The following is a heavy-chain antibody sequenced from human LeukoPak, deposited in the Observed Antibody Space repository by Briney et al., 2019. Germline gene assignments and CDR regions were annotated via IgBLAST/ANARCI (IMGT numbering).Heavy chain of an antibody. CDR2: IYYSGSI. V-gene: IGHV4-30-4*01. CDR1: GGSISSGDYF. Sequence: PSETLSLTCTVSGGSISSGDYFWSWIRQPPGKGLEWIGHIYYSGSIYYNPSLKSRVTISVDTSKNQFSLKLSSATATDTAVYYCARASDIGEFLDYWGQGTLVTVSS. D-gene: IGHD3-10*01. J-gene: IGHJ4*02. CDR3: ARASDIGEFLDY.